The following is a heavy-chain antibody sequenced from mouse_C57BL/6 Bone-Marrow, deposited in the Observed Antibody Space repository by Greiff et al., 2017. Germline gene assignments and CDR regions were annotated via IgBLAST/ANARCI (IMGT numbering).Heavy chain of an antibody. J-gene: IGHJ4*01. Sequence: QVQLQQSGPGLVQPSQSLSITCTVSGFSLTSYGVHWVRQSPGKGLEWLGVIWRGGSTDYNAAFMSRLSITKDNSKSQVFFKMNSLQADDTAIYYCAAQYYGSSTGAYAMDYWGQGTSVTVSS. CDR1: GFSLTSYG. D-gene: IGHD1-1*01. CDR3: AAQYYGSSTGAYAMDY. CDR2: IWRGGST. V-gene: IGHV2-5*01.